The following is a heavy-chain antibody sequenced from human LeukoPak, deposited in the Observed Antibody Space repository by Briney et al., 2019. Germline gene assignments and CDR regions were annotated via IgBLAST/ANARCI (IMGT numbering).Heavy chain of an antibody. CDR1: GYTFTGYY. D-gene: IGHD3-22*01. Sequence: ASVKVSCKASGYTFTGYYMHWVRQAPGQGLECMGWISAYNGNTNYAQKLQGRVTMTTDTSTSTAYMELRSLRSDDTAVYYCARDPYYYDSSGYLTPERNFDYWGQGTLVTVSS. CDR3: ARDPYYYDSSGYLTPERNFDY. J-gene: IGHJ4*02. CDR2: ISAYNGNT. V-gene: IGHV1-18*04.